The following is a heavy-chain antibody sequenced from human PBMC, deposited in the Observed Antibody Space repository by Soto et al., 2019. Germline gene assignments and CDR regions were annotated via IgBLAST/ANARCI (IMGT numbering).Heavy chain of an antibody. D-gene: IGHD2-21*01. CDR3: ARRVRTWGTAIPNEYFQN. V-gene: IGHV4-34*01. J-gene: IGHJ1*01. CDR2: INHSGST. Sequence: QVQLQQWGAGLWKPSETLSLTCAVYGGSLTGYYWSWIRQPPGKGLEWLGDINHSGSTIYNPSLKSQVTIVLDTSKNQFSLYLNSLTAADTAVYYCARRVRTWGTAIPNEYFQNWGQGTLVTVSS. CDR1: GGSLTGYY.